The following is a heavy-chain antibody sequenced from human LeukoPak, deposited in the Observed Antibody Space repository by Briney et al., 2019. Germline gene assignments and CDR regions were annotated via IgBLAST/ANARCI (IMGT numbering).Heavy chain of an antibody. D-gene: IGHD4-17*01. J-gene: IGHJ4*02. CDR1: GGSISSGGYS. Sequence: SQTLSLTCAVAGGSISSGGYSWSWIRQPPGKGLDWIGYIYHRGRNYYHQSLKSRVTISVDRSKNQFSLKLSSVTAADTAVYYCARVGYGDYGADYWGQGTLVTVFS. CDR2: IYHRGRN. V-gene: IGHV4-30-2*01. CDR3: ARVGYGDYGADY.